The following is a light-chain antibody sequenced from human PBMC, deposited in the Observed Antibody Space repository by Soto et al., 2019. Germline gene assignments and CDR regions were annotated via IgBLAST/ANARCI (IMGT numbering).Light chain of an antibody. J-gene: IGLJ2*01. CDR1: SSDIGSYDL. CDR3: CYYVDESLV. CDR2: EGS. Sequence: QSALTQPASVSGSPGQSITISCTIASSDIGSYDLVSWYQQHPGKVPKILIYEGSERPSRVSNRFSGSKSGNTASLTISGLQAEDEADYYCCYYVDESLVFGGGTKLTVL. V-gene: IGLV2-23*01.